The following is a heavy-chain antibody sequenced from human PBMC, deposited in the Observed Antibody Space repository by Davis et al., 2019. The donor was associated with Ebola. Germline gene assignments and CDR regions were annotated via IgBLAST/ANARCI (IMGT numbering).Heavy chain of an antibody. Sequence: SVQVSCKASGGTFSSYAIIWVRHAPGQVLEWMGGIIPILGIANYAQKFQGRVTITADKSTSTAYMELISLRSEDTAVYYCARGVRNWNYGPAFDYWGQGTLVTVSS. CDR2: IIPILGIA. CDR1: GGTFSSYA. D-gene: IGHD1-7*01. J-gene: IGHJ4*02. V-gene: IGHV1-69*10. CDR3: ARGVRNWNYGPAFDY.